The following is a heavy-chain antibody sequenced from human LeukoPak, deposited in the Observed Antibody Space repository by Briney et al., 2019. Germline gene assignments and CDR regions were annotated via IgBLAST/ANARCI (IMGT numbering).Heavy chain of an antibody. D-gene: IGHD3-22*01. V-gene: IGHV1-46*01. CDR1: GYTFTTYY. Sequence: GASVKVSCKASGYTFTTYYMHWVRQAPGQGLEWMGVINPSGGGTTYSQNFQGRVTMTRDTSTSTVYMELSSLRSEDTAVYYCARGELFYDNSGYYTGDIWGQGTMVTVSS. CDR3: ARGELFYDNSGYYTGDI. J-gene: IGHJ3*02. CDR2: INPSGGGT.